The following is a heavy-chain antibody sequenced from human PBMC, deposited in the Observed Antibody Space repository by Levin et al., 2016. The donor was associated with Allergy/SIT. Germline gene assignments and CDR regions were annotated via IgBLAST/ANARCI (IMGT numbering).Heavy chain of an antibody. J-gene: IGHJ4*02. D-gene: IGHD3-22*01. Sequence: GGSLRLSCAASGFTFSSYWMSWVRQAPGKGLEWVANIKQDGSEKYYVDSVKGRFTISRDNAKNSLYLQMNSLRAEDTAVYYCAREERWYDSSGYHYYFDYWGQGTLVTVSS. CDR1: GFTFSSYW. V-gene: IGHV3-7*01. CDR3: AREERWYDSSGYHYYFDY. CDR2: IKQDGSEK.